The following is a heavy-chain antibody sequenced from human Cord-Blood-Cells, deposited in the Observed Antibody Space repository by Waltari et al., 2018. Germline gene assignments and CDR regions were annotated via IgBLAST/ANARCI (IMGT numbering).Heavy chain of an antibody. CDR3: ALLFPGAIEPQYYFDY. V-gene: IGHV2-70*04. CDR2: IDWDDDK. J-gene: IGHJ4*02. Sequence: QVTLKESGPALVKPTQTLTLTCTFSGFSLSTSGMRVSWIRQPPGKALEWLARIDWDDDKFYSTSLKTRLTISKDTSKNQVVLTMTNMDPVDTATYYCALLFPGAIEPQYYFDYWGQGTLVTVSS. D-gene: IGHD2-2*02. CDR1: GFSLSTSGMR.